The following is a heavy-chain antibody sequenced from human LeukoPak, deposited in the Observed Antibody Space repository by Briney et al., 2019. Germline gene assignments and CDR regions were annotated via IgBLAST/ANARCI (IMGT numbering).Heavy chain of an antibody. J-gene: IGHJ4*02. CDR2: ISYDGSNK. Sequence: GGSLRLSCAVSGFTFSGYGMHWVRQAPGKGLEWVAVISYDGSNKYYADSVKGRFTISRDNAKNSLYLQMNSLRAEDTAVYYCARKGPESLGYWGQGTLVTVSS. CDR1: GFTFSGYG. D-gene: IGHD1-14*01. V-gene: IGHV3-30*03. CDR3: ARKGPESLGY.